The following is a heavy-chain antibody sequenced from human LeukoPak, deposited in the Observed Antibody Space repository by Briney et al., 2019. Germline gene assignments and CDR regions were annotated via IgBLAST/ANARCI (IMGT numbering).Heavy chain of an antibody. Sequence: SQTLSLTCTVSGGSISSGGYYWSWIRQHPGKGLEWIGYIYYSGSTYYNPSLKSRVTISVDTSKNQFSLKLSSVTAADTAVYYCARSAMGTFDYWGQGTLVTVSS. D-gene: IGHD5-18*01. V-gene: IGHV4-31*03. CDR3: ARSAMGTFDY. CDR1: GGSISSGGYY. CDR2: IYYSGST. J-gene: IGHJ4*02.